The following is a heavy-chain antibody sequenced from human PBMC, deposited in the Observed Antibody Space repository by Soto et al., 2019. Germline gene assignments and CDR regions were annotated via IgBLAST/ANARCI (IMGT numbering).Heavy chain of an antibody. V-gene: IGHV4-59*02. CDR2: ISYSGST. J-gene: IGHJ6*02. CDR1: GGSVTTYS. D-gene: IGHD3-9*01. Sequence: SETLSLTCTVSGGSVTTYSWGWIRQPPGKELEWVGYISYSGSTNYNPSLKSRVTISRVTSKNQFSLNLVSVTAADTAVYYCARAVYDILTGYYINYYYYGMDVWGQGTTVTVSS. CDR3: ARAVYDILTGYYINYYYYGMDV.